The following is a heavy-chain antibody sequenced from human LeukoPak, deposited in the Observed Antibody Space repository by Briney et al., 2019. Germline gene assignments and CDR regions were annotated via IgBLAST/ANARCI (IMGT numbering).Heavy chain of an antibody. CDR2: IYYSGST. V-gene: IGHV4-39*01. CDR1: GGSFSSSSYY. D-gene: IGHD2-21*02. J-gene: IGHJ4*02. Sequence: PSETLSLTCTVSGGSFSSSSYYWGWIGQPPGKGLEWPGRIYYSGSTYYNPSLKSRVTISVDTSKNQFSLKLSSVTAADTAVYYCARQEYCGGDCYSQYFDYWGQGTLVTVSS. CDR3: ARQEYCGGDCYSQYFDY.